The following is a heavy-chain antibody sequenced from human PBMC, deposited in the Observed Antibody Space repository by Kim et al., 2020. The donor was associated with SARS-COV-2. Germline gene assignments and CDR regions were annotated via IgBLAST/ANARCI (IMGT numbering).Heavy chain of an antibody. Sequence: SETLSLTCTVSGGSVSSGSYYWSWIRQPPGKGLEWIGYIYYSGSTNYNPSLKSRVTISVDTSKNQFSLKLSSVTAADTAVYYCASANSGSSWYGEGWWFDPWGQGTLVTVSS. D-gene: IGHD6-13*01. CDR1: GGSVSSGSYY. J-gene: IGHJ5*02. CDR2: IYYSGST. CDR3: ASANSGSSWYGEGWWFDP. V-gene: IGHV4-61*01.